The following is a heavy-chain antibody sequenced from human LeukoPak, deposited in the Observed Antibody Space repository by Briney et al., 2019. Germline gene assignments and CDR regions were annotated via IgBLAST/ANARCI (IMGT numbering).Heavy chain of an antibody. D-gene: IGHD1-26*01. V-gene: IGHV4-59*02. CDR1: GGSVSGYY. CDR2: IYYSGST. Sequence: SETLALTCGVDGGSVSGYYWSWIRQSPGKGLEWIGYIYYSGSTNYNPSLKSRVTISVDTSKNQFSLKLSSVTAADTAVYYCARGRGSYSLFDYWGQGTLVTVSS. J-gene: IGHJ4*02. CDR3: ARGRGSYSLFDY.